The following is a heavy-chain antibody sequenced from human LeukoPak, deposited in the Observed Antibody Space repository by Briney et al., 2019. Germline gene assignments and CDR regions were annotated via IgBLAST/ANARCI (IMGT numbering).Heavy chain of an antibody. CDR1: GGSISSYY. V-gene: IGHV4-34*01. CDR2: INHSGST. D-gene: IGHD3-3*01. J-gene: IGHJ4*02. CDR3: ARIDNDFWSGYVY. Sequence: SETLSLTCTVSGGSISSYYWSWIRQPPGKGLEWIGEINHSGSTNYNPSLKSRVTISVDTSKNQFSLKLSSVTAADTAVYYCARIDNDFWSGYVYWGQGTLVTVSS.